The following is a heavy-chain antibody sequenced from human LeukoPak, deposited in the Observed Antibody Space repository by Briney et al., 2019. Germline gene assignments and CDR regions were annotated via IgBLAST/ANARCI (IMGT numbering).Heavy chain of an antibody. CDR1: GYSISSGYY. CDR3: ARSGGYSGSHYYYYYMDV. J-gene: IGHJ6*03. Sequence: PSETLSLTCTVSGYSISSGYYWGWIRQPPGKGLEWIGSIYHSGSTYYNPSLKSRVTISVDTSKNQFSLKLSSVTAADTAVYYCARSGGYSGSHYYYYYMDVWGKGTTVTVSS. CDR2: IYHSGST. D-gene: IGHD1-26*01. V-gene: IGHV4-38-2*02.